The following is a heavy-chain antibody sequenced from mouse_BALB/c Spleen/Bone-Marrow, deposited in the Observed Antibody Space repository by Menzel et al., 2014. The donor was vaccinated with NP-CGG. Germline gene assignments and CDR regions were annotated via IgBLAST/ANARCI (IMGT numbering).Heavy chain of an antibody. Sequence: VKLQESGAELAKPRASVKMSRKASGYTFTNYWMHWVKQRPGQGLEWIGYIDPSTGYTEYNQKFKDKATLTADKSSSTAYMQLSSLTSEDSAVYYCARGGIYDGYSYWGQGTLVTVSA. D-gene: IGHD2-3*01. V-gene: IGHV1-7*01. CDR1: GYTFTNYW. CDR2: IDPSTGYT. CDR3: ARGGIYDGYSY. J-gene: IGHJ3*01.